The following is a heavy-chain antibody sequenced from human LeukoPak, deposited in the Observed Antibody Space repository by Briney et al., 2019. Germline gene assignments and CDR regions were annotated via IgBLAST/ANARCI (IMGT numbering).Heavy chain of an antibody. CDR3: ARADLFAVVPAAHPRDAFDI. V-gene: IGHV4-34*01. J-gene: IGHJ3*02. CDR1: GGSFSGYY. D-gene: IGHD2-2*01. CDR2: INHSGST. Sequence: SETLSLTCAVYGGSFSGYYWSWIRQPPGKGLEWIGEINHSGSTNYNPSLKSRVTISVDTSKNQFSLKLSSVTAADTAVYYCARADLFAVVPAAHPRDAFDIWGQGTMVTVSS.